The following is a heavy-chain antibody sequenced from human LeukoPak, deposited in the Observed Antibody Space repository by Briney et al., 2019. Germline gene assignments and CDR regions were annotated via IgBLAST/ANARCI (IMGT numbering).Heavy chain of an antibody. Sequence: ASVKVSCKASGYTFTGYYMHWVRQAPGQGLEWMGRINPNSGGTNYAQKFQGRVTMTRDTSISTAYMELSRLRSDDTAVYYCARGNRITIFGVVITPAYFDYWGQGTPVTVSS. CDR2: INPNSGGT. CDR3: ARGNRITIFGVVITPAYFDY. J-gene: IGHJ4*02. CDR1: GYTFTGYY. D-gene: IGHD3-3*01. V-gene: IGHV1-2*06.